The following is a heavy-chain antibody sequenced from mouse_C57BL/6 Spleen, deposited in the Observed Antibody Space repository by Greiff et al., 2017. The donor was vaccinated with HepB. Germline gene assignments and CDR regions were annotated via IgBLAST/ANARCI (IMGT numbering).Heavy chain of an antibody. CDR3: ARYYYGFDY. Sequence: EVKLVESGGDLVQPGGSLKLSCAASGFTFSDYYMYWVRQTPEKRLEWVAYISNGGGSTYYPDTVKGRFTISRDNAKNTLYLQMSRLKSEDTAMYYCARYYYGFDYWGQGTTLTVS. V-gene: IGHV5-12*01. CDR1: GFTFSDYY. J-gene: IGHJ2*01. D-gene: IGHD1-1*01. CDR2: ISNGGGST.